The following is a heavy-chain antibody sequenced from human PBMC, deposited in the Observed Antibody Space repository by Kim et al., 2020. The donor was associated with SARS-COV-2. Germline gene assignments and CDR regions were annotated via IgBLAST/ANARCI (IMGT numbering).Heavy chain of an antibody. J-gene: IGHJ3*01. CDR3: TSDILSPGTKGFDV. V-gene: IGHV3-7*01. Sequence: YVESVKGRFTVSKDNAKNLLYRQMNSLRAEDAAVYYCTSDILSPGTKGFDVWGQGTKVTVSS. D-gene: IGHD1-1*01.